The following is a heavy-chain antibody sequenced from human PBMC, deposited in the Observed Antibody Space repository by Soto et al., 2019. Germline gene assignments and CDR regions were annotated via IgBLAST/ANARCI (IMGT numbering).Heavy chain of an antibody. CDR3: ARQRTPLGLRFSEWLLGAWFDP. Sequence: QVQLVQSGAEVKKPGSSVKVSCKASGGTFSSYAISWVRQAPGQGLEWMGGIIPIFGTANYAQKYQGRVTNTADKSTSTANMQLRSLRSEDTAVYYCARQRTPLGLRFSEWLLGAWFDPWGQGTLVTVSS. J-gene: IGHJ5*02. CDR1: GGTFSSYA. D-gene: IGHD3-3*01. V-gene: IGHV1-69*06. CDR2: IIPIFGTA.